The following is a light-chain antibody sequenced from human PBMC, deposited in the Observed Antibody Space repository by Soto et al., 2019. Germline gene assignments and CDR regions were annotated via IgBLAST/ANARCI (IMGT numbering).Light chain of an antibody. CDR2: GAS. CDR1: QSVRNNN. CDR3: QQYGSSAPIT. Sequence: IGLTHSPGTLSLSPWEIATLSCRASQSVRNNNLNWYQQKAGQAPRLLIYGASIRATGIPDRFSGSGSGTDFTLAISRLEPEDFALYFCQQYGSSAPITFGQGTRLEIK. J-gene: IGKJ5*01. V-gene: IGKV3-20*01.